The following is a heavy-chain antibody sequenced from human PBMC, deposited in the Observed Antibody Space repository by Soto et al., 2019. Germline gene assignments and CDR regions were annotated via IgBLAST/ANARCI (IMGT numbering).Heavy chain of an antibody. J-gene: IGHJ6*02. V-gene: IGHV4-61*01. Sequence: SETLSLTCTVSGGSVSSGSYYWSWIRQPPGKGLEWIGYIYYSGSTNYNPSLKSRVTISVDTSKNQFSLKLSSVTAADTAVYYCARVSADYGDYNYCYGMDVWGQGTTVTVSS. CDR2: IYYSGST. CDR3: ARVSADYGDYNYCYGMDV. D-gene: IGHD4-17*01. CDR1: GGSVSSGSYY.